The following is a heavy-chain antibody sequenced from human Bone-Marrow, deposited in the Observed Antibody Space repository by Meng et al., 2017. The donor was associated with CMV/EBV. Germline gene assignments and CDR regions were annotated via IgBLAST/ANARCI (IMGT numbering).Heavy chain of an antibody. CDR2: IYYSGST. CDR1: GGSISSSSYY. Sequence: SETLSLTCTVSGGSISSSSYYWGWIRQPPGKGLEWIGYIYYSGSTYYNPSLKSRVTISVDTSKNQFSLKLSSVTAADTAVYYCAREPLRSVVPAANRRYYYYGMDVWGQGTTVTVSS. J-gene: IGHJ6*02. CDR3: AREPLRSVVPAANRRYYYYGMDV. V-gene: IGHV4-31*03. D-gene: IGHD2-2*01.